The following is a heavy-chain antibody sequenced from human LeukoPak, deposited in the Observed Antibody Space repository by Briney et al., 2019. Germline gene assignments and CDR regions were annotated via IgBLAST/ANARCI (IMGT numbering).Heavy chain of an antibody. D-gene: IGHD3-9*01. CDR2: IKQDGSEK. Sequence: GGSLRLSCAASGFTFSSYWMSWVRQAPGKGLEWVANIKQDGSEKYYVDSVKGRFTISRDNAKNSLYLQMNSLRAEDTAVYYCARRKLRYFDWLGFDYWGQGTLVTVPS. J-gene: IGHJ4*02. V-gene: IGHV3-7*01. CDR1: GFTFSSYW. CDR3: ARRKLRYFDWLGFDY.